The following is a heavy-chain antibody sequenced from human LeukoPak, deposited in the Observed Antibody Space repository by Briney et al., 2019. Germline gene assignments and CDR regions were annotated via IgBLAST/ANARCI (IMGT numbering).Heavy chain of an antibody. D-gene: IGHD5-12*01. CDR2: INPDSGAT. J-gene: IGHJ4*02. CDR3: APAALYGGYDFDF. V-gene: IGHV1-2*02. Sequence: GASVKVSCKASGYTFTGFYMHWVRLAPGQGLEWMGWINPDSGATNSAPRFQGRVTLTRDTSINAVYMELMRLRSDDTDVYYCAPAALYGGYDFDFWGQGTLVSVSS. CDR1: GYTFTGFY.